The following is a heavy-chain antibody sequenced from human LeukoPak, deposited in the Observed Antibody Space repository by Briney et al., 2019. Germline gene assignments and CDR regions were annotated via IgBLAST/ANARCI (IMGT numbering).Heavy chain of an antibody. D-gene: IGHD2-21*02. CDR2: ISYDGSNK. CDR3: ARELAYCGGDCYSGFDY. J-gene: IGHJ4*02. CDR1: GFTFSSYA. V-gene: IGHV3-30-3*01. Sequence: GGSLRLSCAASGFTFSSYAMHWVRQAPGKGLEWVAVISYDGSNKYYADSVKGRFTISRDNPKNTLYLQMNSLRAEDTAVYYCARELAYCGGDCYSGFDYWGQGTLVTVSS.